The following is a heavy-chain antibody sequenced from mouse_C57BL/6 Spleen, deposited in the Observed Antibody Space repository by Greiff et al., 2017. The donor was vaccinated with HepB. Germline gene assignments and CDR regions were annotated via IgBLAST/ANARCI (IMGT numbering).Heavy chain of an antibody. V-gene: IGHV1-69*01. D-gene: IGHD2-5*01. CDR2: IDPSDSYT. Sequence: QVQLKQSGAELVMPGASVKLSCKASGYTFTSYWMHWVKHRPGQGLEWIGEIDPSDSYTNYNQKFKGKSTLTVDKSSSTAYMQLSSLTSEDSAVYYCARLDSNYPFDYWGQGTTLTVSS. J-gene: IGHJ2*01. CDR3: ARLDSNYPFDY. CDR1: GYTFTSYW.